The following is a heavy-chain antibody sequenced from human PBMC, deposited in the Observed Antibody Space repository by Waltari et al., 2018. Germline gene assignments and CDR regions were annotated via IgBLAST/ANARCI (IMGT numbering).Heavy chain of an antibody. CDR1: GFPVSSYA. D-gene: IGHD1-26*01. CDR3: AKGPKWELLPEPYFDY. CDR2: ISGSGGST. J-gene: IGHJ4*02. Sequence: EVQLLESGGGLVQPGGSLRLSCAASGFPVSSYAMGWVRQAPGKGLEWVSAISGSGGSTYYADSVKGRFTISRDNSKNTLYLQMNSLRAEDTAVYYCAKGPKWELLPEPYFDYWGQGTLVTVAS. V-gene: IGHV3-23*01.